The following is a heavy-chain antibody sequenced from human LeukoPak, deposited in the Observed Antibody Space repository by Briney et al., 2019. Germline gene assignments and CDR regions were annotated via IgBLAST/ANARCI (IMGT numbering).Heavy chain of an antibody. Sequence: GGSLRLSCAPSVVTLSGYGIRSVRQAPGKGLEWVAVISYDGSSKYYADSVKGRFTISRDNSKNTLYLKMNSLRAEDTSVYYCARDSVMKYWGQGTLVTVSS. CDR1: VVTLSGYG. CDR3: ARDSVMKY. V-gene: IGHV3-30-3*01. J-gene: IGHJ4*02. CDR2: ISYDGSSK.